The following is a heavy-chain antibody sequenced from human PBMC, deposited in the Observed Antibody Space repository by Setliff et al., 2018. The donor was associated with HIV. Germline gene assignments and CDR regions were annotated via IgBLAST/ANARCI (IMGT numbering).Heavy chain of an antibody. V-gene: IGHV4-59*01. CDR2: IFYSGST. CDR1: GGSISSYY. J-gene: IGHJ4*02. CDR3: ASAGSGTRAPPRY. Sequence: PSETLSLTCIVSGGSISSYYWSWIRQPPGEGLEWIGYIFYSGSTNYNPSLKSRVTISLDTSKNQFSLKLTSVTAADTAVYYCASAGSGTRAPPRYWGQGTLVTVSS. D-gene: IGHD1-1*01.